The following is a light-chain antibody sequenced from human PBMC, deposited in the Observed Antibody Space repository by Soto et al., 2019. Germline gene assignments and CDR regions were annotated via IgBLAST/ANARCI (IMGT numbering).Light chain of an antibody. CDR1: QSVAGSY. CDR3: QQYGVSPRT. Sequence: EIMLTQSPVTLSLSPGEGATLSCRASQSVAGSYLAWYQQKPGRTPRLLIYGASSRATGIPDRFSGSGSGTEFTLTINRLEPEDFAVYYCQQYGVSPRTFGQGKKVEI. J-gene: IGKJ1*01. V-gene: IGKV3-20*01. CDR2: GAS.